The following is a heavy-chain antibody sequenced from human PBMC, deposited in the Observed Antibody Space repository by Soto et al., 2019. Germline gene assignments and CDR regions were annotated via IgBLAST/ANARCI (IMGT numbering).Heavy chain of an antibody. D-gene: IGHD2-8*01. CDR2: IDTYNGNT. V-gene: IGHV1-18*01. CDR3: AMVDVYVTPSPQDV. J-gene: IGHJ6*02. Sequence: ASVKVSCKASGYTFTRYGIGWARQAPGQGLEWMGWIDTYNGNTNYAQNVQGRVTLTTDTSTSTAYMELRSLRSNDTAIYYCAMVDVYVTPSPQDVWGQGTTVTVSS. CDR1: GYTFTRYG.